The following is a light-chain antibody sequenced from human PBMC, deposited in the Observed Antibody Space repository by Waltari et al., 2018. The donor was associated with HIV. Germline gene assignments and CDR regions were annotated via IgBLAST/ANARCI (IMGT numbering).Light chain of an antibody. CDR2: GAS. V-gene: IGKV3-20*01. J-gene: IGKJ5*01. CDR1: QSVSSSS. Sequence: EIVLTPSPRTLSLSPGERVTLPCRASQSVSSSSLVWYQQKPGQAPRLLIYGASSRATGIPDRFSGSGSGTDFTLTISRLDPEDFAVYYCQQYGSSVTFGQGTRLEIK. CDR3: QQYGSSVT.